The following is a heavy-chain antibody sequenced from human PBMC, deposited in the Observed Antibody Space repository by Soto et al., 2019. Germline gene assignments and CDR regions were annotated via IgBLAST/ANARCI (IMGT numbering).Heavy chain of an antibody. CDR2: ISSSGSTI. D-gene: IGHD3-10*01. J-gene: IGHJ3*02. Sequence: GGSLRLSCAASGFTFSDYYMSWIRQAPGKGLECVSYISSSGSTIYYADSVKGRFTISRDNAKNSLYLQMNSLRAEDTAVYYCASSSGFGELLDAFDIWGQGTMVTVSS. CDR3: ASSSGFGELLDAFDI. CDR1: GFTFSDYY. V-gene: IGHV3-11*01.